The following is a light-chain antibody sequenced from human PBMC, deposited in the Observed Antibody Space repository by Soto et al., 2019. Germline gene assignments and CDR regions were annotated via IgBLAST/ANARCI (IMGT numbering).Light chain of an antibody. Sequence: DIVLTQSPGTLSLSPGETATLSCRASQRVGRGYLAWHQQKVGQAPRLIIYGSSNRANGIPDRFSGSGSGTDFTLTISRLEPEDFAVYYCQQYNNWPITFGQGTRLEIK. CDR3: QQYNNWPIT. V-gene: IGKV3-20*01. CDR1: QRVGRGY. J-gene: IGKJ5*01. CDR2: GSS.